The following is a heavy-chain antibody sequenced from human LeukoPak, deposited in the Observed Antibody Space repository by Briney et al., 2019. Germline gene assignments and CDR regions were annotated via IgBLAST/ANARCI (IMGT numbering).Heavy chain of an antibody. D-gene: IGHD6-6*01. Sequence: ASVKVSCKASGYTFTGYYMHWLRQAPGQGPEWMGWINPKSGVTNYAQKFQGRVTMTSDTSISTAYMNFSRLRSDDTAMYYCARDLGVAVRPFSLFYWGQGTLVTVSS. V-gene: IGHV1-2*02. CDR1: GYTFTGYY. CDR3: ARDLGVAVRPFSLFY. CDR2: INPKSGVT. J-gene: IGHJ4*02.